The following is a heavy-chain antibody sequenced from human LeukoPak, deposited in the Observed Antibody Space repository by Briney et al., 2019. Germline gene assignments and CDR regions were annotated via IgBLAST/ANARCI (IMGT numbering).Heavy chain of an antibody. CDR2: ISAYNGNT. V-gene: IGHV1-18*01. J-gene: IGHJ3*02. CDR3: ARDFGWLSLDDAFDI. CDR1: GYTFTSYG. D-gene: IGHD3-9*01. Sequence: ASVKVSCKASGYTFTSYGISWVRQAPGQGLEWMGWISAYNGNTNYAQKLQGRVTMITDTSTSTAYMELRSLRSDDTAVYYCARDFGWLSLDDAFDIWGQGTMVTVSS.